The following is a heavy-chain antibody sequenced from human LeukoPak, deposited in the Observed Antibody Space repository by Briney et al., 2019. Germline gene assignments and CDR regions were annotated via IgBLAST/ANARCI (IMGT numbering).Heavy chain of an antibody. CDR2: ISSSSSYI. J-gene: IGHJ4*02. CDR1: GFTFSSYS. CDR3: ARLSPGATTSFDD. V-gene: IGHV3-21*01. Sequence: GGSLRLSCAASGFTFSSYSMNWVRQAPGKGLGWVSSISSSSSYIYYADSVKGRFTISRDNAKNSLYLQMNSLRAEDTAVYYCARLSPGATTSFDDWGQGTLVTVSS. D-gene: IGHD1-26*01.